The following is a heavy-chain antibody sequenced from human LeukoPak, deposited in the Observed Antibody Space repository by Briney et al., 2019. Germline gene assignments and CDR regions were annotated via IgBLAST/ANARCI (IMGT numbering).Heavy chain of an antibody. D-gene: IGHD5-12*01. CDR2: ISAYNGDT. V-gene: IGHV1-18*01. CDR1: GYTFSSYS. Sequence: ASVKVSCKASGYTFSSYSISWMRQAPGQGLEWMGWISAYNGDTNYAQKFQGRVTLTTDTSTSTAYMELRSLRSDDTAVYYCARDRNRGYSGYDYWFDPWGQGTLVTVSS. J-gene: IGHJ5*02. CDR3: ARDRNRGYSGYDYWFDP.